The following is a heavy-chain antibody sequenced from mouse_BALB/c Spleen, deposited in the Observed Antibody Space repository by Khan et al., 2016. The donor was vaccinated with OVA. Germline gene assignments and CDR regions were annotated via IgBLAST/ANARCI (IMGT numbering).Heavy chain of an antibody. J-gene: IGHJ1*01. V-gene: IGHV5-6-4*01. Sequence: EVELVESGGGLVRPGGSLKLSCAASGFSFTSYTMSWVRQTPEKRLEWVATISSASTYTYYPDSVKGRFTISRDNAKNTLYLQMSSLKSEDTAMYYCTRDGNYAHWYFDVWGAGTTVTVSS. CDR2: ISSASTYT. CDR3: TRDGNYAHWYFDV. D-gene: IGHD2-1*01. CDR1: GFSFTSYT.